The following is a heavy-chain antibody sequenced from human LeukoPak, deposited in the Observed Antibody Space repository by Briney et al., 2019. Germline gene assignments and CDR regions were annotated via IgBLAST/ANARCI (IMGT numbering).Heavy chain of an antibody. V-gene: IGHV4-34*01. CDR1: GGSFSGYY. Sequence: PSETLSLTCAVYGGSFSGYYWSWIRQPPGKGLEWIGEINHSGSTNYNPSLKSRVTISVDTSKNQFSLKLSSVTAADTAVYYCARAKAARPSGEFDYWGQGTLVTVSS. D-gene: IGHD6-6*01. CDR3: ARAKAARPSGEFDY. J-gene: IGHJ4*02. CDR2: INHSGST.